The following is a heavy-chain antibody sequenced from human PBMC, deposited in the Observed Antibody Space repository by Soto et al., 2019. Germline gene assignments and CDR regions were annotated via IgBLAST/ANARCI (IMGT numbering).Heavy chain of an antibody. CDR3: VRDGSSGWHFDS. Sequence: EVQLLESGGGLVQPGGSLRLSCAASGFTFSNYAMSWVRQAPGQGLEWVSTFSGGRDTTWYADSVKGRFTVSRDSSKNTLSMQMNSLRAEDTAVYYCVRDGSSGWHFDSWGQGTLVTVSS. V-gene: IGHV3-23*01. CDR2: FSGGRDTT. CDR1: GFTFSNYA. D-gene: IGHD6-19*01. J-gene: IGHJ4*02.